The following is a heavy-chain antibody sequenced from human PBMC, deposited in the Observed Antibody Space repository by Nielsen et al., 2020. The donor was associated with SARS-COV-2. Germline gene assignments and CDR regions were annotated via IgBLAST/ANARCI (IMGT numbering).Heavy chain of an antibody. D-gene: IGHD2-2*01. J-gene: IGHJ6*03. CDR2: IYHSGST. V-gene: IGHV4-4*02. Sequence: WIRQPPGKGLEWIGEIYHSGSTNYNPSLKSRVTISVDKSKNQFSLKLSSVTAADTAAYYCARGTYVVVVPAASRGYYYYYMDVWGKGTTVTVSS. CDR3: ARGTYVVVVPAASRGYYYYYMDV.